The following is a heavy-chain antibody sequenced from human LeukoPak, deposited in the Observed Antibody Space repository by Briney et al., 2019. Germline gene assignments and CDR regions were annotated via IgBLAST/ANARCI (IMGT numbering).Heavy chain of an antibody. V-gene: IGHV3-30*18. Sequence: GGSLRLSCAASGFTFSSYGMHWVRQAPGKGLEWVAVISYEGSNKYYADSVKGRFTISRDNSKNTLYLQMNSLRAEDTAVYYCANGGYYYDSSGYRIFGLGYFQHWGQGTLVTVSS. J-gene: IGHJ1*01. CDR1: GFTFSSYG. CDR2: ISYEGSNK. CDR3: ANGGYYYDSSGYRIFGLGYFQH. D-gene: IGHD3-22*01.